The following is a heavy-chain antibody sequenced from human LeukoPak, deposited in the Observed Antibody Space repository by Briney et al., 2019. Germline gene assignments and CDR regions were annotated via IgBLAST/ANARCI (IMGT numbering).Heavy chain of an antibody. D-gene: IGHD3-10*01. CDR1: GFTFSSYA. CDR3: AKDLSYGSYSFDS. CDR2: IYSGGST. Sequence: GGSLRLSCAASGFTFSSYAMSWVRQAPGKGLEWVSVIYSGGSTYYADSVKGRFTVSRDNSKNTLYLQMSSLRTEDTAVYYCAKDLSYGSYSFDSWGQGALVTVSS. V-gene: IGHV3-23*03. J-gene: IGHJ4*02.